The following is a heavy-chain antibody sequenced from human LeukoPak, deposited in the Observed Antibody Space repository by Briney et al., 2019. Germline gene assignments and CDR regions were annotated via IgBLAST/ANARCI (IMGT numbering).Heavy chain of an antibody. J-gene: IGHJ4*02. CDR1: GYTFTSYG. V-gene: IGHV1-18*01. CDR2: ISAYNGNT. Sequence: ASVKVSCKASGYTFTSYGISLVRQAPGQGLEWMGWISAYNGNTNYAQKLQGRGTMTTDTSTSKAYMELRSLRSDDPAVYYCARDLGGYGDYAVFDYWGQGTLVTVSS. D-gene: IGHD4-17*01. CDR3: ARDLGGYGDYAVFDY.